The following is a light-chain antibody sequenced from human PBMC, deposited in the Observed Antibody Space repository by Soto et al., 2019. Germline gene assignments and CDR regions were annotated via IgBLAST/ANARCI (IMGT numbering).Light chain of an antibody. J-gene: IGLJ1*01. V-gene: IGLV2-18*02. CDR2: DVS. CDR3: SSYTSSSTYV. CDR1: SSDVGSYNR. Sequence: QSALTQPPSVSGSPGQSVTISCTGTSSDVGSYNRVSRYQQPPGTAPKVMIYDVSNRPSGVPDRFSGSKSGNTASLTISGLQAEDESDYYCSSYTSSSTYVFGTGTKVTVL.